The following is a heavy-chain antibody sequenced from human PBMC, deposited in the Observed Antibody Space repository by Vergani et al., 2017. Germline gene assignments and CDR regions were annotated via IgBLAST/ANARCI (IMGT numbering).Heavy chain of an antibody. V-gene: IGHV1-69*11. J-gene: IGHJ4*02. D-gene: IGHD2-15*01. CDR3: ARATCSGGSCYRGFEY. CDR2: IIPSLATT. CDR1: GGTFSSYA. Sequence: QVQLVQSGAEVKKPGASVKVSCKASGGTFSSYALNWVRQAPGQGLEWMGSIIPSLATTIYAQKFQGRVTITADESTSTAYMELCSLKSEDTAVFYCARATCSGGSCYRGFEYWGQGSLITVSS.